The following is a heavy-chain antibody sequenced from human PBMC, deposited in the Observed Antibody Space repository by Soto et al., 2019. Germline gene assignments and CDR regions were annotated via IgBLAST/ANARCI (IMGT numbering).Heavy chain of an antibody. CDR1: GGSISRGGYS. CDR3: ARGMTTVTTLDY. D-gene: IGHD4-4*01. J-gene: IGHJ4*02. V-gene: IGHV4-30-2*01. Sequence: QLQLPESGSGLVKPSQTLSLTCAVSGGSISRGGYSWIWIRQPPCKGLEWIGYIYHSGSTYYNPSLKSRVTISVDRSKNHFSVKLSSVTAADTAVYYCARGMTTVTTLDYWGQGTLVTVSS. CDR2: IYHSGST.